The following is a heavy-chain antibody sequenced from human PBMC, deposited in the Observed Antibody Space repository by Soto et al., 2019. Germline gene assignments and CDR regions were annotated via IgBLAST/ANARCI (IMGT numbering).Heavy chain of an antibody. J-gene: IGHJ5*02. Sequence: EVQLVESGGGLVQPGGSLKLSCAASGFNFSGSAMHWVRQASGKGLEWVGRIRSKANSYATAYAASVKGRFTISRDDSKNTAYLQMNSLKTEDTAVYYCTSSGWYGAPWGQGTLVTVSS. CDR3: TSSGWYGAP. CDR2: IRSKANSYAT. CDR1: GFNFSGSA. D-gene: IGHD6-19*01. V-gene: IGHV3-73*02.